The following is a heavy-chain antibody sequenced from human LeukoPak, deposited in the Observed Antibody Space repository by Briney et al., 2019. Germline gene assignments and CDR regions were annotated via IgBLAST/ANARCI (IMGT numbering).Heavy chain of an antibody. V-gene: IGHV4-39*07. CDR3: ARGRGVFGTIFGVVIHRRNWFDP. CDR1: GGSISSSSYY. D-gene: IGHD3-3*01. CDR2: IYYSGST. J-gene: IGHJ5*02. Sequence: SETLSLTCTVSGGSISSSSYYWGWIRQPPGKGLEWIGSIYYSGSTYYNPSLKSRVTISVDTSKNQFSLKLSSVTAADTAVYYCARGRGVFGTIFGVVIHRRNWFDPWGQGTLVTVSS.